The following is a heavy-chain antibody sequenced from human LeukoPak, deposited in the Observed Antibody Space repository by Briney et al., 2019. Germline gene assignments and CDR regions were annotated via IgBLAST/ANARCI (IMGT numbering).Heavy chain of an antibody. D-gene: IGHD6-6*01. CDR1: GTSISSLY. CDR2: IYYTGST. J-gene: IGHJ4*02. V-gene: IGHV4-59*08. CDR3: ARHRAYSNSSPFDY. Sequence: SETLSLTCSVSGTSISSLYWSRIRQPPGKGLEWIGYIYYTGSTNYNPSLKSPVTIFVDTSKNQFSLRLSSVTAADTAVYYCARHRAYSNSSPFDYWGQGTLVTVSS.